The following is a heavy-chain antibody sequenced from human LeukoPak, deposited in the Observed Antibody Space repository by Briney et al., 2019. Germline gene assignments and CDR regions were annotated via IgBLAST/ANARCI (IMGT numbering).Heavy chain of an antibody. V-gene: IGHV4-61*01. D-gene: IGHD3-22*01. CDR2: IYYRGST. CDR1: GGSLSSNICY. J-gene: IGHJ4*02. Sequence: SETLSLTRTLPGGSLSSNICYWNWIRQPPGKRLERSCYIYYRGSTNYNPSLKSRVTISVDTSKNQFSLKLTSLTAADTAVYYCAREDSSCYLGYWGQGTLVTVSS. CDR3: AREDSSCYLGY.